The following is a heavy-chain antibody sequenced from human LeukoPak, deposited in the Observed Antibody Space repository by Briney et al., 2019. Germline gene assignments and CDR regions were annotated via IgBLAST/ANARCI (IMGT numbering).Heavy chain of an antibody. J-gene: IGHJ4*02. V-gene: IGHV1-2*02. D-gene: IGHD5-24*01. Sequence: ASVIVSCKASRYSFIHFYILWVRQAPGQGGAWMGWINPNGGGTNYPQKFQGRVAITWDTSITTAYMDLSRLTSDDTAVYYWARDRYGDGFAHLDYWGQGALVTVSS. CDR3: ARDRYGDGFAHLDY. CDR1: RYSFIHFY. CDR2: INPNGGGT.